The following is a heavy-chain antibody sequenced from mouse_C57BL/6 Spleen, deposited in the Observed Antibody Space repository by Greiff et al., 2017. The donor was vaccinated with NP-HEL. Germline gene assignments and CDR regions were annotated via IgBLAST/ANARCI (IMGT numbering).Heavy chain of an antibody. CDR2: ISSCSSTI. J-gene: IGHJ3*01. D-gene: IGHD2-3*01. CDR3: ANDAWFAY. V-gene: IGHV5-17*01. Sequence: EVKLVESGGGLVKPGGSLKLSCAASGFTFSDYGMHWVRQAPEKGLEWVAYISSCSSTIYYADTVKGRFTITRDNDKNTLFLQMTSLRSEDTAMYYCANDAWFAYWGKGTLVTVSA. CDR1: GFTFSDYG.